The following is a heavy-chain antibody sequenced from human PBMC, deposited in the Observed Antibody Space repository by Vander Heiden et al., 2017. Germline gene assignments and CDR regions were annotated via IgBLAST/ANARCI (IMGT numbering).Heavy chain of an antibody. Sequence: EVQLLESGGGLVQPGGSLRLSCAASGFTFSSYAMSWVRQAPGKGLEWVSAISGSGGSTYYADAVKGRFTISRDNSKNTMYLQMKRMRAEDTAVYYFANNGQGLFSYFDYWGQGTMVTVSS. CDR1: GFTFSSYA. D-gene: IGHD3-22*01. CDR3: ANNGQGLFSYFDY. CDR2: ISGSGGST. J-gene: IGHJ4*02. V-gene: IGHV3-23*01.